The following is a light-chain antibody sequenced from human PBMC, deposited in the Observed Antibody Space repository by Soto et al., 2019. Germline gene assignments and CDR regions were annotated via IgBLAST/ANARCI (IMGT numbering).Light chain of an antibody. Sequence: DIQMTQSPSSLSASVGDRVTITCRASQGIGDDLGWYQQKPGKAPKRLIYAASSLQSGVPSRFSGSGSGTEFTLTISSLQPEDFATYYCLQYNYYPRALTFGGGTKVEIK. CDR2: AAS. V-gene: IGKV1-17*01. CDR3: LQYNYYPRALT. CDR1: QGIGDD. J-gene: IGKJ4*01.